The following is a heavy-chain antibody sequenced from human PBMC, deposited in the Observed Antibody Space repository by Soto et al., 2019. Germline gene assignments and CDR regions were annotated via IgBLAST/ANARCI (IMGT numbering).Heavy chain of an antibody. CDR3: ARVEAVAGLYNYHGLDV. J-gene: IGHJ6*02. CDR2: IVPIFGTT. CDR1: GGTFSNYA. V-gene: IGHV1-69*12. D-gene: IGHD6-19*01. Sequence: QVQLVQSGAEVKKPGSSVKVSCKVSGGTFSNYAIDWVRLAPGHGLEWMGGIVPIFGTTYYTQKFRGRATIIADDSTTTAYLEMSSLRSEDTAKYYCARVEAVAGLYNYHGLDVWGQGTAVTVSS.